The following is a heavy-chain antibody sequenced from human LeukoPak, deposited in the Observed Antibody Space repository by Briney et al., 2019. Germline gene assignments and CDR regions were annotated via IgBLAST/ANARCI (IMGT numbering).Heavy chain of an antibody. J-gene: IGHJ6*03. D-gene: IGHD5-24*01. CDR2: IYTSGST. V-gene: IGHV4-4*09. CDR1: GVSINSYY. CDR3: ARTRDGYNHYYYYMDV. Sequence: SETLSLTCTVSGVSINSYYWSWIRQPPGKGLEWIGYIYTSGSTNYNPSLKSRVTISVDTSKNQFSLKLSSVTAADTAVYYCARTRDGYNHYYYYMDVWGKGTTVTVSS.